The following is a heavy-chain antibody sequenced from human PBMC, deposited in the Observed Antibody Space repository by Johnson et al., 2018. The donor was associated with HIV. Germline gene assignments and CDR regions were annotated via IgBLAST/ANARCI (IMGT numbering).Heavy chain of an antibody. CDR3: ASLSSSLFGAFDI. CDR1: GLSFSSYG. CDR2: ISYDGSNK. D-gene: IGHD6-13*01. Sequence: QVQLVESGGGVVQPGRSVRLSCAASGLSFSSYGMEWVRQAPGKGLEWVAVISYDGSNKYYADSVKGRFTISRDNSKNTLYLQMNSLRAEDTAVYYCASLSSSLFGAFDIWGQGTMVTVSS. J-gene: IGHJ3*02. V-gene: IGHV3-30*19.